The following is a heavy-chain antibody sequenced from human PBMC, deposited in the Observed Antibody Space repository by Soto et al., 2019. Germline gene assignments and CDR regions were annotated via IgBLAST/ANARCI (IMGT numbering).Heavy chain of an antibody. CDR2: IDPSDSYT. CDR3: AGVYYYDSSGYTISVMDV. V-gene: IGHV5-10-1*01. CDR1: GYSFTSYW. Sequence: GESLKISCKGSGYSFTSYWISWVRQMPGKGLEWMGRIDPSDSYTNYSPSFQGHVTISADKSISTAYLQWSSLKASETAMYYCAGVYYYDSSGYTISVMDVWGQGTTVTVSS. D-gene: IGHD3-22*01. J-gene: IGHJ6*02.